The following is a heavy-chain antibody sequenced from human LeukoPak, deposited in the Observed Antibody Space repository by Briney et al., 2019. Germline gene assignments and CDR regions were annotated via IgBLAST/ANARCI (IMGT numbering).Heavy chain of an antibody. D-gene: IGHD3-22*01. CDR2: INPSGGST. CDR1: GYTFTSYY. J-gene: IGHJ4*02. CDR3: ARAGGYDSSGYYFDH. Sequence: ASVKVSCKASGYTFTSYYMHWARQAPGQGLEWMGIINPSGGSTSYAQKFQGRVTMTRDTSTSTVYMELSSLRSEDTAVYYCARAGGYDSSGYYFDHWGQGTLVTVSS. V-gene: IGHV1-46*01.